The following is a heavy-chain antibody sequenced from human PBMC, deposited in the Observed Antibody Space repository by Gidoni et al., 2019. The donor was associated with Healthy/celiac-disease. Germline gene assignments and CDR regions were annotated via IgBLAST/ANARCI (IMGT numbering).Heavy chain of an antibody. CDR1: GFTFSSYS. J-gene: IGHJ4*02. CDR3: AREFWSSTSCYEWDDY. CDR2: ISSSSSYI. D-gene: IGHD2-2*01. V-gene: IGHV3-21*01. Sequence: EVQLVESGGGLVKPGGSLRRSCAASGFTFSSYSMNWVRQAPGKGLEGVSSISSSSSYIYYADSVKGRFTISRDNAKNSLYLKMNSRRAEDTAVYYCAREFWSSTSCYEWDDYWGQGTLVTVSS.